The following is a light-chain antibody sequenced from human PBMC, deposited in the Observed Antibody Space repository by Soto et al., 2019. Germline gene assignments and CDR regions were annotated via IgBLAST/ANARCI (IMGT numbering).Light chain of an antibody. J-gene: IGKJ1*01. V-gene: IGKV3-15*01. CDR2: DTS. CDR1: QSVSSN. Sequence: EIVMTQSPATLSVSPGERATLSCRASQSVSSNLAWYQQKPGQAPRILIYDTSTRATGIPARFSGSGSGTEFTLTISSLQSEDFAVYYCQQYRNWPQTFGQGTKVEIK. CDR3: QQYRNWPQT.